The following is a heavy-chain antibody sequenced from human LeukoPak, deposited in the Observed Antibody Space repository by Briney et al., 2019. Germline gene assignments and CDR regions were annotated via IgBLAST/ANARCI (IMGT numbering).Heavy chain of an antibody. Sequence: PSETLSLTCTVSGGSISSSSYYWGWIRQPPGKGLEWIGSIYYSGSTYYNPSLKSRVTISVDTSKNQFSLKLSSVTAADTAVYYCARVHQQRGYSSSWWFDPWGQGTLVTVSS. CDR1: GGSISSSSYY. V-gene: IGHV4-39*07. CDR2: IYYSGST. J-gene: IGHJ5*02. CDR3: ARVHQQRGYSSSWWFDP. D-gene: IGHD6-13*01.